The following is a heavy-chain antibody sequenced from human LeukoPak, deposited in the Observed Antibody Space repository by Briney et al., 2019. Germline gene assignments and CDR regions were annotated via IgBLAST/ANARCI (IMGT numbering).Heavy chain of an antibody. CDR3: ARRGVTMVRGVIIPDYYFDY. Sequence: GESLKISCKGSGYSFTSYWIGWVHQMPGKGLEWMGIIYPGDSDTRYSPSFQGQVTISADKSISTAYLQWSSLKASDTAMYYCARRGVTMVRGVIIPDYYFDYWGQGTLVTVSS. J-gene: IGHJ4*02. CDR2: IYPGDSDT. D-gene: IGHD3-10*01. CDR1: GYSFTSYW. V-gene: IGHV5-51*07.